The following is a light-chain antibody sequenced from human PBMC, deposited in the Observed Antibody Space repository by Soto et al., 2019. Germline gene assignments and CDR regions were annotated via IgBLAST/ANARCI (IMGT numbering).Light chain of an antibody. CDR1: QGISSY. J-gene: IGKJ1*01. CDR2: AAS. V-gene: IGKV1-9*01. CDR3: QQYYSYPRT. Sequence: DIQMTQSPSFLSASVGDRVTITCRASQGISSYLAWYQQKPGKAPKLLIYAASTLQSGVPSRFSGSGSGTDFTLTISCLQSEDFATYYCQQYYSYPRTFGQGTRWIS.